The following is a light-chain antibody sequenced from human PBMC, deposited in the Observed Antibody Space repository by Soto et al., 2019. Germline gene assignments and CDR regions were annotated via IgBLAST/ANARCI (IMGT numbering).Light chain of an antibody. CDR1: SCNIGNNY. J-gene: IGLJ2*01. V-gene: IGLV1-51*01. CDR3: CTQDNGLSAVV. CDR2: DNN. Sequence: HSVLTQPPSVSEAPGQTVTISCSRSSCNIGNNYVPWYQQRPGTAPKPLIYDNNKRPSGVPDRFSGSKYSSSTTLGITGPRPGTEDDAYYCTQDNGLSAVVFGGGTKLTVL.